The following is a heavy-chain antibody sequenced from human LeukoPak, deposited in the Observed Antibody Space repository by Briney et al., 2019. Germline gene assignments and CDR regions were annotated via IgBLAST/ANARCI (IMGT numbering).Heavy chain of an antibody. CDR1: GFTFSNYA. Sequence: PGAFLRLSCAASGFTFSNYAMTCVRQAPGKGLEWVSLISGSDSRTYHADSVKGRFTISRDNSKNTLYLQMDSLRAEDTAVYYCAKARFPKGYDSSGGFDYWGQGTLVTVSS. CDR2: ISGSDSRT. CDR3: AKARFPKGYDSSGGFDY. J-gene: IGHJ4*02. D-gene: IGHD3-22*01. V-gene: IGHV3-23*01.